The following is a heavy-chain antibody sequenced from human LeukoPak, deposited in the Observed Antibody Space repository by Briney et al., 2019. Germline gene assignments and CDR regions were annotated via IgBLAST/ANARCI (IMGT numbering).Heavy chain of an antibody. J-gene: IGHJ4*02. V-gene: IGHV3-30*04. CDR3: AKELRDGYNLDY. D-gene: IGHD5-24*01. CDR2: ISYDGSTK. Sequence: GGSLRLSCAASGFTLSSYAMHWVRQAPGKGLEWVAVISYDGSTKYYADSVRGRFTISRDNSKNTLYLQMNSLRAEDTAVYYCAKELRDGYNLDYWGQGTLVTVSS. CDR1: GFTLSSYA.